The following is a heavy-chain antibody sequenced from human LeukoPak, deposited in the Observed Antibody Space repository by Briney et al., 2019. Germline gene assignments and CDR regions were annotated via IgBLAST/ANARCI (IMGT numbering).Heavy chain of an antibody. CDR3: ARLVREMQLVGGVDY. V-gene: IGHV5-51*01. CDR2: IYPGDSDT. D-gene: IGHD6-6*01. CDR1: GYSFTNYW. Sequence: GESLKISCKGSGYSFTNYWIGWVRQMPGKGLEWMGIIYPGDSDTRYSPSFQGQVTISADKSISTAYLQWSSLKASDTAMYYCARLVREMQLVGGVDYWGQGTLVTVSS. J-gene: IGHJ4*02.